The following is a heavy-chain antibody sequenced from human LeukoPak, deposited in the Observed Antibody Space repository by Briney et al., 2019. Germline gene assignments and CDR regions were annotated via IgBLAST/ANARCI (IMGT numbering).Heavy chain of an antibody. J-gene: IGHJ4*02. V-gene: IGHV1-18*01. Sequence: ASVKVSCKASGYTFTSYGISWVRQAPGQGLEWMGWISAYNGNTNYAQKFQGRVTITADGSTSTAYMELSSLRSEDTAVYYCARSPIEQRRNDYDILTGYYFPFDYWGQGTLVTVSS. CDR3: ARSPIEQRRNDYDILTGYYFPFDY. CDR2: ISAYNGNT. D-gene: IGHD3-9*01. CDR1: GYTFTSYG.